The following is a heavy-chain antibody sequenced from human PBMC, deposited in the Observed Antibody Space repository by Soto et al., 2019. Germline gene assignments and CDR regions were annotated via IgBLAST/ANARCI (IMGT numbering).Heavy chain of an antibody. D-gene: IGHD2-15*01. V-gene: IGHV1-18*01. CDR2: ISAYNGNT. CDR1: GYTFTSYG. CDR3: ARDQRDIIVVVAASDY. J-gene: IGHJ4*02. Sequence: QVQLVPSGAEVKKPGASVKVSCKASGYTFTSYGISWVRQAPGQGLEWMGWISAYNGNTNYAQKLQGRVTMTTDASTSTAYMELRSLRSDDTAVYYCARDQRDIIVVVAASDYWGQGTLVTVSS.